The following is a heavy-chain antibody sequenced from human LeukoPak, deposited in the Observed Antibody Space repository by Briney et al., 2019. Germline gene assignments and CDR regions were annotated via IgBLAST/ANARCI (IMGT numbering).Heavy chain of an antibody. CDR2: INHSGST. J-gene: IGHJ4*02. Sequence: PSETLSLTCAVYGGSFSGYYWSWIRQPPGKGLEWIGEINHSGSTNYNPSLKSRVTISVDTSKNQFSLKLSSVTAADTAVYYCARGGRNWIRYYFDYWGQGTLVTVSS. CDR1: GGSFSGYY. CDR3: ARGGRNWIRYYFDY. V-gene: IGHV4-34*01. D-gene: IGHD1-20*01.